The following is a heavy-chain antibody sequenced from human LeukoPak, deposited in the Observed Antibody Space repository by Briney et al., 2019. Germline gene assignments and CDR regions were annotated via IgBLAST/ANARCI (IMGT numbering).Heavy chain of an antibody. Sequence: LSLTCAVYGGSFSGYYWSWIRQAPGKGLEWVSYISSSSSSIYYADSVKGRFTISRDNAKNSLYLQMNSLRAEDTAVYYCARDCSSTSCYLSYYYYYYMDVWGKGTTVTVSS. CDR2: ISSSSSSI. J-gene: IGHJ6*03. CDR1: GGSFSGYY. D-gene: IGHD2-2*01. V-gene: IGHV3-11*04. CDR3: ARDCSSTSCYLSYYYYYYMDV.